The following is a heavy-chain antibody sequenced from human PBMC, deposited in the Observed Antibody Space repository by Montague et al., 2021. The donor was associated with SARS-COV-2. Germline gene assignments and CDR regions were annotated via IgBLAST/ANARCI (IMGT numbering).Heavy chain of an antibody. CDR1: GASMSGSY. V-gene: IGHV4-59*01. D-gene: IGHD3-22*01. CDR2: IYSSGST. J-gene: IGHJ4*02. CDR3: VREGRSSAYAMDY. Sequence: SETLSLTCTVSGASMSGSYWGWVRQPPGKGPEWIAHIYSSGSTHYNPSLKSRVTISVDTSKSQFSLRLTSVTAADTAVYYCVREGRSSAYAMDYWGQGTLVTVSS.